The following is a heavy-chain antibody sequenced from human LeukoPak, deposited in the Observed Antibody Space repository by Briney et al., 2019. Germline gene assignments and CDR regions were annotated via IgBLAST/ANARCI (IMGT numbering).Heavy chain of an antibody. Sequence: SETLSLTCTVSGGSISSFYWSWIRQPPGKGLEWIGYIYYTGSTNYNSSLKSRVTISVDTSKNQFSLKLSSVTAADTAVYYCARDTIWGPYYYYMDVWGKGTTVTISS. CDR3: ARDTIWGPYYYYMDV. CDR1: GGSISSFY. D-gene: IGHD3-16*01. CDR2: IYYTGST. V-gene: IGHV4-59*12. J-gene: IGHJ6*03.